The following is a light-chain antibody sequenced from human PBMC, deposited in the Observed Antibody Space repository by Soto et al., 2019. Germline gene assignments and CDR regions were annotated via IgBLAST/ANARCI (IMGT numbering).Light chain of an antibody. V-gene: IGKV3-11*01. CDR2: DAS. Sequence: EIVLTQSPVTLSLSPGERATLSCRASQSVSSYLAWYQQKPGQAPRLLIYDASNRATGIPARFSGSGSGTDFTLTIDXXXXXXXAVYYCQQRSXXXPITFG. CDR3: QQRSXXXPIT. CDR1: QSVSSY. J-gene: IGKJ5*01.